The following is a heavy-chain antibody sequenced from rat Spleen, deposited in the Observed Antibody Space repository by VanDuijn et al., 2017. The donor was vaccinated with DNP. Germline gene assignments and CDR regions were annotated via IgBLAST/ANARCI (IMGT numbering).Heavy chain of an antibody. V-gene: IGHV5-31*01. J-gene: IGHJ2*01. CDR1: GFTFNNYW. D-gene: IGHD1-2*01. CDR2: ITNTGDST. Sequence: EVQLVESGGGLVQPGRSLKLSCVASGFTFNNYWMTWIRQAPGKGLEWIASITNTGDSTYYPDSVRGRFTISRDNAKSTLYLQMNSLRSEDTATYYCTRTDSSDYWGQGVMVTVSS. CDR3: TRTDSSDY.